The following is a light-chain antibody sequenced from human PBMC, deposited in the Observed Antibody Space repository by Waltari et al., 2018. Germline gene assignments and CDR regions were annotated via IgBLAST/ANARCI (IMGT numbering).Light chain of an antibody. CDR2: GAS. CDR1: KSISKY. V-gene: IGKV1-39*01. J-gene: IGKJ2*01. Sequence: DIQMTQSPSSLSASVGDRVTIPCRASKSISKYLNWYKQKPGKAPKLLIYGASSLQSGVPPRFSGSGSGTEFTLTISSLQPEDFATYSCQQSYTTPYTFGQGTKLEI. CDR3: QQSYTTPYT.